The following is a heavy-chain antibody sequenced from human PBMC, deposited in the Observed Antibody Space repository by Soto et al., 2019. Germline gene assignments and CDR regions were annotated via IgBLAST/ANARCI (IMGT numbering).Heavy chain of an antibody. Sequence: QVQLVQSGAEVKKPGSSVKVSCKASGGTFSSYAISWVRHAPGQGLEWMGGTIPIFGTANYAQKFQGRVTITADEATSTAYMELSSLRSEDTAVYYCARVVPPPYGMDVWGQGTTVTVSS. CDR1: GGTFSSYA. CDR3: ARVVPPPYGMDV. CDR2: TIPIFGTA. J-gene: IGHJ6*02. V-gene: IGHV1-69*12.